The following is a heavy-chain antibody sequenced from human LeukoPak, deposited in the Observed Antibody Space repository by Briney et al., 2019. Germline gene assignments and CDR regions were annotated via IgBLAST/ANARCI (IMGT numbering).Heavy chain of an antibody. CDR3: ARPFGSGTYYQFDL. Sequence: GGSLRLSCAASGFTFSYYNMNWVRQAPGKGLEWVSSISSSSSHIYYADSVKGRFTISRDNAKNSLYLQVNSLRADDTAVYYCARPFGSGTYYQFDLWGQGTLVTVSS. CDR1: GFTFSYYN. D-gene: IGHD3-10*01. CDR2: ISSSSSHI. V-gene: IGHV3-21*01. J-gene: IGHJ4*02.